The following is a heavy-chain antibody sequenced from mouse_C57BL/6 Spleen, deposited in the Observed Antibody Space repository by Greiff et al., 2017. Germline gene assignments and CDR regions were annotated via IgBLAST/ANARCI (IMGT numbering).Heavy chain of an antibody. CDR2: IHPNSGST. CDR1: GYTFTSYW. CDR3: ARSPTVGYGDMDY. Sequence: QVQLQQPGAELVKPGASVKLSCKASGYTFTSYWMHWVKQRPGQGLEWIGMIHPNSGSTNYNEKFKSKATLTVDKSSSTAYMQLSSLTSEDAAVYYCARSPTVGYGDMDYWGQGTSVTVSS. D-gene: IGHD2-2*01. J-gene: IGHJ4*01. V-gene: IGHV1-64*01.